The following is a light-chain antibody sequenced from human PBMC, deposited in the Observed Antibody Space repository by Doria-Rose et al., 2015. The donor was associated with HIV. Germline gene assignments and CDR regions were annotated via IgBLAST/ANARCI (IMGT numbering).Light chain of an antibody. CDR1: QSLLYTSKNY. V-gene: IGKV4-1*01. CDR3: QQYYDTPS. Sequence: TQSPESLGMSLGERATLNCKFNQSLLYTSKNYLAWYQQKPGQPPKLLIYWAPTRQSGVPARFSGSGSGTDFTLTISSLEAEDVAVYYCQQYYDTPSFGPGTTVDIK. J-gene: IGKJ3*01. CDR2: WAP.